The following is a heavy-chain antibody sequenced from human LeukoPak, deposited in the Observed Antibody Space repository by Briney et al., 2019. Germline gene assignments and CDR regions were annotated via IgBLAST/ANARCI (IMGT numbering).Heavy chain of an antibody. CDR1: GYTFTSYG. J-gene: IGHJ5*02. CDR3: ARDRGNWNYPNWFDP. D-gene: IGHD1-7*01. V-gene: IGHV1-18*01. CDR2: ISAYNGNT. Sequence: ASVKVSCKASGYTFTSYGISWVRQAPGQGLEWMGWISAYNGNTNYAQKLQGRVTMTTDTSTSTAYMELRSLRSDDTAVYYCARDRGNWNYPNWFDPWGQGTLVTVPS.